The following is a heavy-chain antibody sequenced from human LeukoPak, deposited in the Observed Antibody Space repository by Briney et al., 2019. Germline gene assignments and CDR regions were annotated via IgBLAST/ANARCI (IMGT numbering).Heavy chain of an antibody. CDR1: GGSISSYY. D-gene: IGHD5-18*01. Sequence: PSETLSLTCTVSGGSISSYYWSWIRQPPGKGLEWIGYIYYSGSTSYNPSLKSRVTISVDTSKNQFSLKLSSVTAADTAVYYCARGYGYSYGYPLLYWAQGTLVTVSS. CDR3: ARGYGYSYGYPLLY. V-gene: IGHV4-59*01. CDR2: IYYSGST. J-gene: IGHJ4*02.